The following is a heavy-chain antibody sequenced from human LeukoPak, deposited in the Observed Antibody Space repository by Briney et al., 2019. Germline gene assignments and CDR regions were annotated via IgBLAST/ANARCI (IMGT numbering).Heavy chain of an antibody. J-gene: IGHJ5*02. D-gene: IGHD6-19*01. V-gene: IGHV4-39*01. CDR3: ARANKEGYSSGWYGYWFDP. Sequence: SETLSLTCTVSGVSISSSNSYWGWIRQPPGKGLEWIGSIYYSGNTYYNASLKSQVSISIDTPKNQFSLRLTSVTAADTAVYYCARANKEGYSSGWYGYWFDPWGQGTLVTVSS. CDR1: GVSISSSNSY. CDR2: IYYSGNT.